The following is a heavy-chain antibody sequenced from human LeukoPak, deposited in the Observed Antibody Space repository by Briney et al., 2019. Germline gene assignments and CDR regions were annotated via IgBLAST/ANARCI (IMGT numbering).Heavy chain of an antibody. CDR1: GFTVSSNY. CDR3: AKDSIRYYYDSSGYYPFDY. V-gene: IGHV3-66*01. Sequence: PGGSLRLSCAASGFTVSSNYMSWVRQAPGKGLEWVSVIYSGGSTYYADSVKGRFTISRDNSKNTLYLQMNSLRAEDTAVYYCAKDSIRYYYDSSGYYPFDYWGQGTLVTVSS. D-gene: IGHD3-22*01. CDR2: IYSGGST. J-gene: IGHJ4*02.